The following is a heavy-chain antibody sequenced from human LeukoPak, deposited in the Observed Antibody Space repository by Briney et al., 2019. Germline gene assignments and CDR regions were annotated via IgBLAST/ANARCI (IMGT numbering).Heavy chain of an antibody. V-gene: IGHV5-51*01. CDR3: ARRDSSGYHDH. CDR2: IYPGDSDT. D-gene: IGHD3-22*01. CDR1: GYSFTSYW. Sequence: GESLKISCTGSGYSFTSYWIGWVRQMPGKGLEWMGIIYPGDSDTRYSPFFRGQVTISADQSISTAYLQWSSLKASDTAMYYCARRDSSGYHDHWGQGTLVTVSS. J-gene: IGHJ4*02.